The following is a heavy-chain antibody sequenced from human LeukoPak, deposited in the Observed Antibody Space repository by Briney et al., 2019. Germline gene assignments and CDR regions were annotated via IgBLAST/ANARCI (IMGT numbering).Heavy chain of an antibody. J-gene: IGHJ4*02. D-gene: IGHD6-6*01. CDR2: IYTSGST. V-gene: IGHV4-61*02. CDR1: GDSISSGSYY. Sequence: SETLSLTCTVSGDSISSGSYYWSWIRQPAGKGLEWIGRIYTSGSTNYNPSLKSRVTISVDTSKNQFSLKLSSVTAADTAVYYCARDRGYSSSSVDYWGQGTLVTVSS. CDR3: ARDRGYSSSSVDY.